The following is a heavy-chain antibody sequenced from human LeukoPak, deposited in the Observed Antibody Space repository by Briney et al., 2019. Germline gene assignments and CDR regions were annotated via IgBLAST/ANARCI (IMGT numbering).Heavy chain of an antibody. CDR2: INPKSGGT. D-gene: IGHD3-3*01. J-gene: IGHJ3*02. Sequence: GASVKVSCKASGYTFTDYYIHWVRQAPGQGLEWMGWINPKSGGTNYAQKFQGRVTITRNTSISTAYMELSSLRSEDTAVYYCARHLRFLEWYPGFDIWGQGTMVTVSS. CDR3: ARHLRFLEWYPGFDI. CDR1: GYTFTDYY. V-gene: IGHV1-2*02.